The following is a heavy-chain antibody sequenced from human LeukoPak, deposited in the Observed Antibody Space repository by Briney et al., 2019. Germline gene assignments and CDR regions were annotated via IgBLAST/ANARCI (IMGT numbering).Heavy chain of an antibody. J-gene: IGHJ6*03. CDR1: GGSISSYY. CDR2: IYYSGST. CDR3: ARGLDYYYYYMDV. D-gene: IGHD3-16*01. Sequence: PSETLSLTCTVSGGSISSYYWSWIRQPPGKGLEWTGYIYYSGSTNYNPSLKSRVTISVDTSKNQFSLKLSSVTAADTAVYYCARGLDYYYYYMDVWGKGTTVAVSS. V-gene: IGHV4-59*01.